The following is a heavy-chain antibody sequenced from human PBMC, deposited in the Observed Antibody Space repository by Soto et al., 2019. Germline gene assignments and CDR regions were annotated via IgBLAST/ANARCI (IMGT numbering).Heavy chain of an antibody. CDR2: ISYDGSNK. CDR3: ARAYDKGLFDY. V-gene: IGHV3-30-3*01. J-gene: IGHJ4*02. CDR1: GFTFSSYA. D-gene: IGHD3-9*01. Sequence: QVQLVESGGGVVQPGRSLRLSCAASGFTFSSYAMHWVRQAPGKGLEWVAVISYDGSNKYYADSVKGRFTISRDNSKNTLYLQMNSLRAEDTAVYYCARAYDKGLFDYWGQGTLVTVSS.